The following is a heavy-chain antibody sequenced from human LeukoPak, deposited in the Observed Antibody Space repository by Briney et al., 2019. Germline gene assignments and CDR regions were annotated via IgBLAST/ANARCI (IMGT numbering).Heavy chain of an antibody. D-gene: IGHD1-26*01. J-gene: IGHJ4*02. CDR1: GYSFTTYW. CDR2: ICPGDSDT. CDR3: AKSHGGGATHS. V-gene: IGHV5-51*07. Sequence: GESLKISCEASGYSFTTYWIGWVHQMPGKRLEWMGIICPGDSDTRYSPSFQGQVTVSADKSTSTASLQWCSLKASDTARYYCAKSHGGGATHSWGQGTLVTVST.